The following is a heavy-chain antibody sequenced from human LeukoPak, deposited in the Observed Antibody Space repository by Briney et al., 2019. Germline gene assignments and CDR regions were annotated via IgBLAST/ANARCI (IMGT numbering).Heavy chain of an antibody. V-gene: IGHV3-33*01. Sequence: GRSLRLSCAASGFNFSTYGMHWVRRAPGKGLEWVAVIWYDGSKNYADSVKGRFTISRDKSKNTVYLQMDSLRAEDTALYYCARGQQLVKTDWGQGTLVTVSS. CDR3: ARGQQLVKTD. D-gene: IGHD6-13*01. CDR1: GFNFSTYG. CDR2: IWYDGSK. J-gene: IGHJ4*02.